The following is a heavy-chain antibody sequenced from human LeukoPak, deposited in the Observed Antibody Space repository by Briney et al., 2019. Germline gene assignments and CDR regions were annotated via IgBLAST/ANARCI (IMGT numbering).Heavy chain of an antibody. J-gene: IGHJ3*02. D-gene: IGHD3-10*01. CDR2: ISSSSRTI. CDR1: GFTFSGYS. Sequence: GGSLRLSCAASGFTFSGYSMNWVRQAPGKGLEWVSYISSSSRTIYYADSVKGRFTISRDNAKNSVDLQMNSLRDEDTAVYYCARDRTGWFYGSGSYTDAFDMWGQGTMVADSS. V-gene: IGHV3-48*02. CDR3: ARDRTGWFYGSGSYTDAFDM.